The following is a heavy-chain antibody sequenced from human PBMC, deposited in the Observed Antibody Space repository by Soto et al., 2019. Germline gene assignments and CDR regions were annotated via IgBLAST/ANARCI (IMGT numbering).Heavy chain of an antibody. CDR2: INPNSGGT. V-gene: IGHV1-2*02. D-gene: IGHD6-19*01. J-gene: IGHJ6*02. CDR1: GYTFSGYY. CDR3: ARDRGSGWYLTYYYYGMDV. Sequence: GASVKVSSKASGYTFSGYYMHWVRQAPGQGLEWMGWINPNSGGTNYAQKFQGRVTMTRDTSISTAYMELSRLRSDDTAVYYCARDRGSGWYLTYYYYGMDVWGQGTTVTVSS.